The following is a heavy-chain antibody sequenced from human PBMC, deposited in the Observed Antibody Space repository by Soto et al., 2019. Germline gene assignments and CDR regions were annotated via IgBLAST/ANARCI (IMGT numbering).Heavy chain of an antibody. J-gene: IGHJ4*02. Sequence: GGSLRLSCAASGFTFSSYAMSWVRQAPGKGLEWVSVISGSGGSTYYADSVNGRFTISRDNSKNTLFLQMNSLRAEDTAVYYCAIDWLRATEDIDYWGQGTLVTVSS. V-gene: IGHV3-23*01. CDR2: ISGSGGST. CDR3: AIDWLRATEDIDY. D-gene: IGHD2-15*01. CDR1: GFTFSSYA.